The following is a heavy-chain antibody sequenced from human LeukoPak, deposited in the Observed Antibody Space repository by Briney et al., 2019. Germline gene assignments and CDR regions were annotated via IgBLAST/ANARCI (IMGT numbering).Heavy chain of an antibody. CDR3: ARDSASSGWSSYYYYGMDV. V-gene: IGHV1-2*04. CDR2: INPNSGGT. D-gene: IGHD6-19*01. Sequence: ASVKVSCKASGYTFTGYYMHWVRQAPGQGLEWMGWINPNSGGTNYAQKFQGWVTMTRDTSISTAYMELSRLRPDDTAVYYCARDSASSGWSSYYYYGMDVWGQGTTVTVSS. CDR1: GYTFTGYY. J-gene: IGHJ6*02.